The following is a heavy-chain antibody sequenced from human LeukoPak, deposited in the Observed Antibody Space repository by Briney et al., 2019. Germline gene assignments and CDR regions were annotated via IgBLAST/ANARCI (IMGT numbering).Heavy chain of an antibody. D-gene: IGHD6-13*01. CDR2: IKQDGVEK. V-gene: IGHV3-7*05. CDR3: AREYSASYFDY. J-gene: IGHJ4*02. CDR1: GVSFSTYW. Sequence: PGGSLRPSCTASGVSFSTYWMSWVRQAPGKGLEWVANIKQDGVEKYYVDSVKGRFTISRDNAKNSVYLQMNSLRAEDTAVYYCAREYSASYFDYWGQGTLVTVSS.